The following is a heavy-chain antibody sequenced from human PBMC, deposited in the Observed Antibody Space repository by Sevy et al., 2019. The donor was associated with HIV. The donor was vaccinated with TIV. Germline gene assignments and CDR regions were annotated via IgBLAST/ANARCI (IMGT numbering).Heavy chain of an antibody. CDR1: GYSFTSYW. D-gene: IGHD6-6*01. CDR3: ARGGRAARPDDAFDI. J-gene: IGHJ3*02. Sequence: GESLKISCKGSGYSFTSYWIGWVRQMPGKGLEWMGIIYPGDSDTRYSPSFQGQVTISADKSIGTAYLQWSSLKASDTAMYYCARGGRAARPDDAFDIWGQGTMVTVSS. V-gene: IGHV5-51*01. CDR2: IYPGDSDT.